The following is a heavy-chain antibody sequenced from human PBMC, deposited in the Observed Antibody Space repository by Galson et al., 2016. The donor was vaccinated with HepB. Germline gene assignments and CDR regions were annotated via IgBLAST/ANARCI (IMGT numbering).Heavy chain of an antibody. CDR2: ISSESIYI. V-gene: IGHV3-21*01. Sequence: SLRLSCAVGGFTFSSYSMNWVRQAPGRALEWVSSISSESIYIHYADSVKGRFTISRDNAKNSLYLDMNDLRPEDTATYYCARARSSDKAGYYQGMDVWGQGTTVIVS. CDR3: ARARSSDKAGYYQGMDV. D-gene: IGHD3-10*01. CDR1: GFTFSSYS. J-gene: IGHJ6*02.